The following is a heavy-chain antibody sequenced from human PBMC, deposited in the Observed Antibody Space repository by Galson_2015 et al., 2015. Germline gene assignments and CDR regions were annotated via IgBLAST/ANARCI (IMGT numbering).Heavy chain of an antibody. J-gene: IGHJ4*02. CDR3: ARDPVDGSGHFDY. Sequence: SLRLSCAASGFTFSSYWMHWVRQVPGKGLMWVSRIKGDGSSITCADSVKGRFAISRDNTKNTVWLQMNSLRVEDTAVYYCARDPVDGSGHFDYWGQGTLVTVSS. CDR2: IKGDGSSI. D-gene: IGHD6-19*01. CDR1: GFTFSSYW. V-gene: IGHV3-74*01.